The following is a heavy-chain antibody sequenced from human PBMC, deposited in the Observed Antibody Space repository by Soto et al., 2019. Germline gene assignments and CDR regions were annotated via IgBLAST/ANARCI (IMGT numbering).Heavy chain of an antibody. CDR3: ARDTRLITMVRGVTNYYYYGMDV. D-gene: IGHD3-10*01. Sequence: SETLSLTCTVSGCSVSSGSYYWSWIRQPPGKGLEWIGYIYYSGSTNYNPSLKSRVTISVDTSKNQFSLKLSSVTAADTAVYYCARDTRLITMVRGVTNYYYYGMDVWGQGTTVTVSS. V-gene: IGHV4-61*01. CDR1: GCSVSSGSYY. CDR2: IYYSGST. J-gene: IGHJ6*02.